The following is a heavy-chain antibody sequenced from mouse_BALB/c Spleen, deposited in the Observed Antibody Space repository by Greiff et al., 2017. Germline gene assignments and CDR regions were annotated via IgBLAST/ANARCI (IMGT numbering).Heavy chain of an antibody. CDR1: GFNIKDTY. Sequence: EVKLQESGAELVKPGASVKLSCTASGFNIKDTYMHWVKQRPEQGLEWIGRIDPANGNTKYDPKFQGKATITADTSSNTAYLQLSSLTSEDTAVYYCARDYGSNFDYWGQGTTLTVSS. V-gene: IGHV14-3*02. D-gene: IGHD1-1*01. CDR2: IDPANGNT. CDR3: ARDYGSNFDY. J-gene: IGHJ2*01.